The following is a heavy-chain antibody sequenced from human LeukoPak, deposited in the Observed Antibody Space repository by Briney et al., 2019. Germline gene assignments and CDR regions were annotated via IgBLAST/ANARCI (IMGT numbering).Heavy chain of an antibody. CDR1: GGSISSYY. CDR2: IYYSGST. J-gene: IGHJ4*02. V-gene: IGHV4-59*01. CDR3: ARVYGDYFSRYFDY. D-gene: IGHD4-17*01. Sequence: SETLSLTCTVSGGSISSYYWSWIRQPPGKGLEWIGYIYYSGSTNYNPSLKSRVTISVDTSKNQFSLKLSSVTAADTAVYYCARVYGDYFSRYFDYWGQGTLVTVSS.